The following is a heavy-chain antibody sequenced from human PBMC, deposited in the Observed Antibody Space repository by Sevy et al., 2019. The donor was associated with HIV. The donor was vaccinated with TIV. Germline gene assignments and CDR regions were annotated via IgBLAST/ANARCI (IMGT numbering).Heavy chain of an antibody. V-gene: IGHV3-30*02. Sequence: GGSLRLSCAASGFTFSSYGIHWVRQAPGKGLEWVTFIQYDGSNKNYGDSVKGRFTISRDNSKNTLYLQMKSLRAEDTAVYYCAKDGGWNYVDYWGQGTLVTVSS. CDR3: AKDGGWNYVDY. CDR1: GFTFSSYG. J-gene: IGHJ4*02. D-gene: IGHD1-7*01. CDR2: IQYDGSNK.